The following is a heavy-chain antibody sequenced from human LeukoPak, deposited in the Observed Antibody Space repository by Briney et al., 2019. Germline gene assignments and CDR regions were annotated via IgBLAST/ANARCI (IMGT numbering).Heavy chain of an antibody. CDR1: GGTFSSYA. Sequence: ASVKVSCKASGGTFSSYAISWVRQAPGQGLEWMGGIIPIFGTANYAQKFQGRVTITADESTSTAYMELSSLRSEDTAVYYCARRAWQQRAFDIWGQGTMVTVSS. J-gene: IGHJ3*02. V-gene: IGHV1-69*13. CDR2: IIPIFGTA. D-gene: IGHD6-13*01. CDR3: ARRAWQQRAFDI.